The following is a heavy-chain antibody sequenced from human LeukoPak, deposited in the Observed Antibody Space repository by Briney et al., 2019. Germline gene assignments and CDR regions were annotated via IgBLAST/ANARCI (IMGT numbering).Heavy chain of an antibody. J-gene: IGHJ4*02. CDR2: ISPSGDIT. CDR1: GFTFSNHG. CDR3: AKGSYYDFWSGDYGDY. D-gene: IGHD3-3*01. Sequence: GGSLSLSCAASGFTFSNHGMNWVRQAPGKGLEWVSGISPSGDITYYADSVKGRFTISRDNSKNTLYLEVISLRAEDTAVYYCAKGSYYDFWSGDYGDYWGQGTLVTVSS. V-gene: IGHV3-23*01.